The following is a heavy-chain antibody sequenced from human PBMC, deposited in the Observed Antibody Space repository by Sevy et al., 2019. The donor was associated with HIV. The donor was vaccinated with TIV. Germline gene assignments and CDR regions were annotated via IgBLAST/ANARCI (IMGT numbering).Heavy chain of an antibody. CDR2: ISWNSGSI. CDR1: GFTFDDYA. CDR3: AKDMRYCSGGSCYNYGMDV. D-gene: IGHD2-15*01. J-gene: IGHJ6*02. V-gene: IGHV3-9*01. Sequence: GGSLRLSCAASGFTFDDYAMHWVRQAPGKGLEWVSGISWNSGSIGYAGSVKGRFTISRDNAKNSLYLQMNSLRAEDTALYYCAKDMRYCSGGSCYNYGMDVWGQGTTVTVSS.